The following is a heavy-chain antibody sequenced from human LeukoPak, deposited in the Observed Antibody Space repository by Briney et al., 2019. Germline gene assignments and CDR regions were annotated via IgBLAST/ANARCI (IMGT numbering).Heavy chain of an antibody. D-gene: IGHD3-3*01. CDR1: GFTFSSYW. CDR2: INSDGSST. V-gene: IGHV3-74*01. J-gene: IGHJ3*02. CDR3: ARGGPYDFWSGLSGSAFDI. Sequence: HPGGSLRLSCAASGFTFSSYWMHWVRQAPGKGLVWVSRINSDGSSTSYADSVKGRFTISRDNAKNTLYLQMNSLRAEDTAVYYCARGGPYDFWSGLSGSAFDIWGQGTMVTVSS.